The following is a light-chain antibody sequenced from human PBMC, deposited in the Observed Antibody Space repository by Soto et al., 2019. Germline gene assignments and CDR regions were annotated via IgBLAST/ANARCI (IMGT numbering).Light chain of an antibody. CDR2: GVS. V-gene: IGLV2-14*01. CDR1: ASDIGNYNY. J-gene: IGLJ3*02. Sequence: QSVLTQPASVSGSPGQSITISCTGTASDIGNYNYVSWYQLHPGKAPKLLIYGVSNRPSGVSNRFSGSKSGNAASLTISGLQAEDEADYYCSSYTACTTLWVFGGGTKVTVL. CDR3: SSYTACTTLWV.